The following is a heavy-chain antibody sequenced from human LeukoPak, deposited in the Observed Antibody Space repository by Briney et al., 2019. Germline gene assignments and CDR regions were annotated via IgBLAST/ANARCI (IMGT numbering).Heavy chain of an antibody. Sequence: PSETLSLTCAVSGGSISSSNWWSWVRQPPGKGLEWIGEIYHSGSTNYNPSLKSRVTISVDKSKNQFSLKLSSVTVADTAVYYCARVGSSGWYGDYWGQGTLVTVSS. J-gene: IGHJ4*02. CDR3: ARVGSSGWYGDY. D-gene: IGHD6-19*01. CDR1: GGSISSSNW. CDR2: IYHSGST. V-gene: IGHV4-4*02.